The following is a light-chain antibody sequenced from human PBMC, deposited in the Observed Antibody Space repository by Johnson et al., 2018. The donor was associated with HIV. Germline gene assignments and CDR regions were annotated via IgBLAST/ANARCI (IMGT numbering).Light chain of an antibody. CDR3: GTWDSSLSVDNYV. Sequence: QPVLTQPPSVSAAPGQRVTISCSGSSSNIGNNYVSWYQQVPGTAPKLLIYANNKRPSGIPDRFSGSKSGTSATLGITGLQTGDEADYYCGTWDSSLSVDNYVLGTGTKVTVL. CDR2: ANN. V-gene: IGLV1-51*01. CDR1: SSNIGNNY. J-gene: IGLJ1*01.